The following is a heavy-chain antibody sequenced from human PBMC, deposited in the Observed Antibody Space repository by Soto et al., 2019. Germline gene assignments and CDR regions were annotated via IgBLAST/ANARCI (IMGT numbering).Heavy chain of an antibody. V-gene: IGHV3-21*01. CDR3: ARGGDTSGSWPRY. J-gene: IGHJ4*02. CDR1: GFTFSSYS. Sequence: GGSLRLSCVASGFTFSSYSMNWVRQAPGKGLEWVSSISSNRIYIYYADSVKGRFTISRDDAKNSLFLQMNSLRVEDMAMYYCARGGDTSGSWPRYWGQGTLVTVSS. D-gene: IGHD3-22*01. CDR2: ISSNRIYI.